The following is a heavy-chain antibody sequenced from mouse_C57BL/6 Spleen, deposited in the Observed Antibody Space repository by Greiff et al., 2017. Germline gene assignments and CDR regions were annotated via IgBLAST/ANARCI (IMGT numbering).Heavy chain of an antibody. D-gene: IGHD1-1*01. CDR3: ARDYGSSPLFAY. CDR2: IYPGDGDT. Sequence: QVQLQQSGPELVKPGASVKISCKASGYAFSSSWMNWVKQRPGKGLEWIGRIYPGDGDTNYNGKFKGKATLTADKSSRTAYMQLSSLTSEDSAVYFCARDYGSSPLFAYWGQGTLVTVSA. CDR1: GYAFSSSW. V-gene: IGHV1-82*01. J-gene: IGHJ3*01.